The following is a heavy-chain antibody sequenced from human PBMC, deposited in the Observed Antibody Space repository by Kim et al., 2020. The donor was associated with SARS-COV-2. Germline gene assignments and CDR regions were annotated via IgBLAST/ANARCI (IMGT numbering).Heavy chain of an antibody. CDR3: ARRVYRVETFDY. D-gene: IGHD3-16*02. CDR1: GGSISSYY. J-gene: IGHJ4*02. V-gene: IGHV4-59*08. CDR2: IYYSGST. Sequence: SETLSLTCTVSGGSISSYYWSWIRQPQGKGLEWIGYIYYSGSTNYNPSLKSRVTISVDTSKNQFSLKLSSVTAADTAVYYCARRVYRVETFDYWGQGTLVTVSS.